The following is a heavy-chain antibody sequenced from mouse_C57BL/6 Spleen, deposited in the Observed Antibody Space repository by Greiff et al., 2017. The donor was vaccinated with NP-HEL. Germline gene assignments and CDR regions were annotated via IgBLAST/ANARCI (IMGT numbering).Heavy chain of an antibody. J-gene: IGHJ2*01. CDR1: GYSITSGYD. V-gene: IGHV3-1*01. Sequence: EVKLQESGPGMVKPSQSLSLTCTVTGYSITSGYDWHWIRHFPGNKLEWMGYISYSGSTNYNPSLKSRISITHDTSKNHFFLKLNSVTTEDTATYYCARRRDYGYFDYWGQGTTLTVSS. D-gene: IGHD2-4*01. CDR3: ARRRDYGYFDY. CDR2: ISYSGST.